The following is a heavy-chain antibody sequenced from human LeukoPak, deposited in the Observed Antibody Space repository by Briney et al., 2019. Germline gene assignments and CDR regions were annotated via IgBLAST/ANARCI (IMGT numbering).Heavy chain of an antibody. J-gene: IGHJ4*02. CDR3: ARVNYYDSSGAFDY. D-gene: IGHD3-22*01. Sequence: SETLSLTCTVSGGSISTYFWSWIRQPAGKGLEWIGRLYTSGSTNYNPSLKSRLAMSADTSKNQFSLNLRSVTAADTAVYYCARVNYYDSSGAFDYWGQGTLVTVSS. CDR2: LYTSGST. CDR1: GGSISTYF. V-gene: IGHV4-4*07.